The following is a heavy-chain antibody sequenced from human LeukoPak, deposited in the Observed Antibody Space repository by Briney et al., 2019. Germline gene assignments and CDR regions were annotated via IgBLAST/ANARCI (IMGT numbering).Heavy chain of an antibody. CDR1: GFTFGDYA. V-gene: IGHV3-49*04. J-gene: IGHJ4*02. CDR3: TRDLHTWEQPFDY. Sequence: GGSLRLSCTASGFTFGDYAMSWVRQAPGKGLEWVGFIRSKAYGGTTEYAASVKGRFTISRDDPKSIAYLQMNSLKTEDTAVYYCTRDLHTWEQPFDYWGQGTLVTVSS. D-gene: IGHD1-26*01. CDR2: IRSKAYGGTT.